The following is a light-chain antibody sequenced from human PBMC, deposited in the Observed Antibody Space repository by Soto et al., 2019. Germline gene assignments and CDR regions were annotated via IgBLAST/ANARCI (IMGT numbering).Light chain of an antibody. Sequence: QSALTQPRSVSGSPGQSVTISCTGTSSDVGGYNYVSWYQQHPGKAPKLMIYDVSKRPSGVPDRFSGSKSGNPASLTISGLQAEEEADYYCCSYAGSSYVFGTGTKLTVL. J-gene: IGLJ1*01. CDR2: DVS. CDR3: CSYAGSSYV. V-gene: IGLV2-11*01. CDR1: SSDVGGYNY.